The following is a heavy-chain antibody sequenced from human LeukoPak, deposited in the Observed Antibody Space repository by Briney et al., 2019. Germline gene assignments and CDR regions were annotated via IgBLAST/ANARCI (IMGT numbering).Heavy chain of an antibody. CDR1: GFTVSSNY. J-gene: IGHJ4*02. D-gene: IGHD3-22*01. CDR2: VYSGGST. V-gene: IGHV3-53*01. Sequence: GGSLRLSCAASGFTVSSNYMSWVRQASGKGLEWVSVVYSGGSTNYADSVKGRFTISRDSSKNTLYLQMNSLRAEDTAVYYCARYYDSRGYSDYFDYWGQGTLVTVSS. CDR3: ARYYDSRGYSDYFDY.